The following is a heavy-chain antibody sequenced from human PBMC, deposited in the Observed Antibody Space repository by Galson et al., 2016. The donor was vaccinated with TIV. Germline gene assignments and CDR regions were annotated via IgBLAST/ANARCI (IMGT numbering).Heavy chain of an antibody. D-gene: IGHD5-12*01. CDR2: INPNSGGT. CDR1: GYTLTGYF. Sequence: SVKVSCKASGYTLTGYFMHWVRQAPGQGLEWMGWINPNSGGTSYAQKFQGRVTMTRDTSISTAYMELSSLISDDTAMYFCARAPTLIVATIYWYFDLWGRGTLVTVSS. CDR3: ARAPTLIVATIYWYFDL. J-gene: IGHJ2*01. V-gene: IGHV1-2*02.